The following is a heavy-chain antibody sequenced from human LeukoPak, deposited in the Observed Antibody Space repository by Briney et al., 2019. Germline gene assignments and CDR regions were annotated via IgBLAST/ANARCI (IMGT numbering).Heavy chain of an antibody. CDR2: ISTHRGNT. J-gene: IGHJ3*02. D-gene: IGHD2-2*01. CDR3: ARGDEYCRSTSGLGPFDI. Sequence: ASVKVSCKASGYTFTSYGISWVRQAPGQGLEWMGWISTHRGNTNYAQHLQGRVTMTTDTSTSTVYMELRSLRSDDTAVYYCARGDEYCRSTSGLGPFDIWRQGTMVTVSS. V-gene: IGHV1-18*01. CDR1: GYTFTSYG.